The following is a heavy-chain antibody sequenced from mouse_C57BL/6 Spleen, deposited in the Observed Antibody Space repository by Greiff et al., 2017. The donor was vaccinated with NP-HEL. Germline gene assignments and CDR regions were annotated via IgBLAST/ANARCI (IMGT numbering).Heavy chain of an antibody. Sequence: VQLQQSGPELVKQGAAGKRYGKEEGDKGTDDYMNGGKQSKGKSREWIGDINPNNGGRSYNQKFKGKATLTVDKSSSTAYMELRSLTSEDSAVYYCARHYGFYYAMDYWGQGTSVTVSS. CDR3: ARHYGFYYAMDY. V-gene: IGHV1-26*01. D-gene: IGHD2-2*01. J-gene: IGHJ4*01. CDR2: INPNNGGR. CDR1: GDKGTDDY.